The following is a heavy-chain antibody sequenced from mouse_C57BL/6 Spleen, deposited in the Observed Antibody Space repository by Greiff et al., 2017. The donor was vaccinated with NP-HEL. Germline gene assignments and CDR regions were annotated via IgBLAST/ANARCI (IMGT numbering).Heavy chain of an antibody. D-gene: IGHD2-3*01. CDR1: GYTFTDYE. Sequence: LKQSGASVTLSCKASGYTFTDYEMHWVKQTPVHGLEWIGAIDPETGGTAYNQKFKGKAILTADKSSSTAYMELRSLTSEDSAVYYCTRDGWFAYWGQGTLVTVSA. V-gene: IGHV1-15*01. CDR2: IDPETGGT. J-gene: IGHJ3*01. CDR3: TRDGWFAY.